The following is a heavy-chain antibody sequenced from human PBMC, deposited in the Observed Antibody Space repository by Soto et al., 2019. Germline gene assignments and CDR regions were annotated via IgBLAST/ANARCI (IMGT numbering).Heavy chain of an antibody. CDR2: IIPIFGTA. V-gene: IGHV1-69*06. D-gene: IGHD3-9*01. CDR3: ANRGYDILTGQLTYYYGMDV. CDR1: GGTFSSYA. J-gene: IGHJ6*02. Sequence: GASVKVSCKASGGTFSSYAISWVRQAPGQGLEWMGGIIPIFGTANYAQKFQGRVTITADKSTSTAYMELSRLRSEDTAVYYCANRGYDILTGQLTYYYGMDVWGQGTTVTVSS.